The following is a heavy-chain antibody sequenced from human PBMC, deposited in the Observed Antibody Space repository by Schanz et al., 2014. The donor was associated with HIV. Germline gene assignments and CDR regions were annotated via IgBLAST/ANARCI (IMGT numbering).Heavy chain of an antibody. CDR2: MNPNSGNT. J-gene: IGHJ5*02. CDR1: GYTFTSYD. CDR3: ARGRRDVSMIILYWFDP. D-gene: IGHD3-22*01. V-gene: IGHV1-8*01. Sequence: QVHLVQSGAEVKKPGASVKVSCKASGYTFTSYDINWVRQATGQGLEWMGWMNPNSGNTGYAQKFQGRVTLTRNTSISTAYMELSSLTSEDTAVYYCARGRRDVSMIILYWFDPWGQGTLVTVSS.